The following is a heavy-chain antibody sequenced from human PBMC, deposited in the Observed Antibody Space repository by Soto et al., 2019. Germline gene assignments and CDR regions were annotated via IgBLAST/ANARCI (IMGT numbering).Heavy chain of an antibody. Sequence: GGSLRLSCAASGFTFDDYAMHWVRQAPGKGLEWVSGISWNSGSIGYADSVKGRFTISRDNAKNSLYLQMNSLRAEDTALYYCAKANWNDWWFDPWGQGTLVTVSS. CDR1: GFTFDDYA. D-gene: IGHD1-1*01. J-gene: IGHJ5*02. CDR3: AKANWNDWWFDP. CDR2: ISWNSGSI. V-gene: IGHV3-9*01.